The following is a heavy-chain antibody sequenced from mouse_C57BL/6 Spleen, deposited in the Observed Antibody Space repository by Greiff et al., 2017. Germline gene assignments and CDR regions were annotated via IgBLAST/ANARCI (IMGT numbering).Heavy chain of an antibody. CDR3: ARNGDSNYVFYYAMDY. CDR1: GFSLTSYG. D-gene: IGHD2-5*01. CDR2: LWSGGST. V-gene: IGHV2-2*01. J-gene: IGHJ4*01. Sequence: QVQLKESGPGLVQPSQSLSITCTVSGFSLTSYGVHWVRQSPGKGLEWLGVLWSGGSTDYNAAFISRLSISKDNSKSQVFFKMNSLQADDTAIYYSARNGDSNYVFYYAMDYWGQGTSVTVSS.